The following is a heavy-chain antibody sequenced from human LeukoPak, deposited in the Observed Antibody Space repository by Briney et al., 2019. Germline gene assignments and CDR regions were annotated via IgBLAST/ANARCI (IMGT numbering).Heavy chain of an antibody. D-gene: IGHD3-22*01. V-gene: IGHV3-23*01. CDR2: ISGSGGST. CDR3: AKTYDSSGYPHRGGAFDI. CDR1: GFTFSSYA. J-gene: IGHJ3*02. Sequence: GGSLRLSCAASGFTFSSYAMSWVRQAPGKGLEWVSAISGSGGSTYYADSVKGRFTISRDNSKNTLYLQMNSLRAEDTAVYYCAKTYDSSGYPHRGGAFDIWGQGTMVTVSS.